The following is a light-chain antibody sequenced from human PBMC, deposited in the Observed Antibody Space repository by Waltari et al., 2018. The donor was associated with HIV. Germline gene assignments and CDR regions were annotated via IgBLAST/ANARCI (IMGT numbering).Light chain of an antibody. V-gene: IGLV6-57*03. CDR2: EDN. CDR1: SGSIASTS. Sequence: NFMLTQPHSVSESPGKTVTISCTRSSGSIASTSVQWHQQRPGSAPTTVIYEDNHRPSGVPDRFSGSIDSSSNSASLTISGLKTEDEADYYCQSYGSSNPWVFGGGTKLTVL. J-gene: IGLJ3*02. CDR3: QSYGSSNPWV.